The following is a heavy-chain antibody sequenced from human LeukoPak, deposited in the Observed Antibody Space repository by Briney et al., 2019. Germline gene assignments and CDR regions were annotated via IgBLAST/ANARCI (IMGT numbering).Heavy chain of an antibody. CDR3: ARGALPIAVFTVVRTPYYYYMDV. Sequence: GASVKVSCKASGYTFTGYYMHWVRQAPGQGLEWVGWINPSSGGASYAQKFQGRVTMTRDPSIGAANMELSRLRSDDTAVYYCARGALPIAVFTVVRTPYYYYMDVWGKGTTVTVS. V-gene: IGHV1-2*02. CDR1: GYTFTGYY. J-gene: IGHJ6*03. D-gene: IGHD3-3*01. CDR2: INPSSGGA.